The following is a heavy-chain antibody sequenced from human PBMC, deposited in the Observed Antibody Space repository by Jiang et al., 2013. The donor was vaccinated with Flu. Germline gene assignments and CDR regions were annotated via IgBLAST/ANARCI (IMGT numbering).Heavy chain of an antibody. V-gene: IGHV5-10-1*01. D-gene: IGHD2-15*01. CDR3: ARHRVVVVAATLYWYFDL. J-gene: IGHJ2*01. Sequence: GAEVKKPGESLRISCKGSGYSFTSYWISWVRQMPGKGLEWMGRIDPSDSYTNYSPSFQGHVTISADKSISTAYLQWSSLKASDTAMYYCARHRVVVVAATLYWYFDLWGRGTLVTVSS. CDR1: GYSFTSYW. CDR2: IDPSDSYT.